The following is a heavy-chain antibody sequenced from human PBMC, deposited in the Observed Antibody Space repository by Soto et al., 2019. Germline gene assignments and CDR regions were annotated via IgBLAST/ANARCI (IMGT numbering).Heavy chain of an antibody. V-gene: IGHV1-2*02. Sequence: GASVKVSCKASGYTFTGYYMHWVQQAPGQGLKWMGWINPNSGGTNYAQKFQGRVTMTRDTSISTAYMEMSRLRSDDTAVYYCARARGEYSSTAYYYYGMDVWGQGTTVTVSS. CDR3: ARARGEYSSTAYYYYGMDV. CDR2: INPNSGGT. J-gene: IGHJ6*02. D-gene: IGHD6-6*01. CDR1: GYTFTGYY.